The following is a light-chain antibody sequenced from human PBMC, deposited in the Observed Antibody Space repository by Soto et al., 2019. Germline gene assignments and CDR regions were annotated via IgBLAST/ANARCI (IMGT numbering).Light chain of an antibody. Sequence: EIVLTQSPGTLSLSPGQRATLSCRASQSVRGSNLAWYQQKPGQAPRLLIYVASSRATGIPDRFSGSGSGTDFTLTISRLAREDFALYYCQQYGSSPKTFGQGTKVEIK. V-gene: IGKV3-20*01. CDR1: QSVRGSN. CDR3: QQYGSSPKT. CDR2: VAS. J-gene: IGKJ1*01.